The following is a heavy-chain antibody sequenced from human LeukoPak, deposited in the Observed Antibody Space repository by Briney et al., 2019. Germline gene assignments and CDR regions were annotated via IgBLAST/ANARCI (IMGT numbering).Heavy chain of an antibody. J-gene: IGHJ4*02. CDR2: INHSGST. CDR3: ARGYYGHVRFDY. CDR1: GGSFSGYY. Sequence: PSETLSLTCAVYGGSFSGYYWSWIRQPPGKGLEWIGEINHSGSTNYNPSLKSRVTISVDTSKNQFSLKLSSVTAADTAVYYCARGYYGHVRFDYWGQGTLVTVSS. V-gene: IGHV4-34*01. D-gene: IGHD3-10*01.